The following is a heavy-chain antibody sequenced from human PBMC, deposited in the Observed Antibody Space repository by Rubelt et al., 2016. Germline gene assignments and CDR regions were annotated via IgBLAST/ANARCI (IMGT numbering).Heavy chain of an antibody. D-gene: IGHD2-15*01. V-gene: IGHV3-48*04. Sequence: SYSMNWVRQAPGKGLEWVSYISSSSSTIYYADSVKGRFTISRDNAKNSLYLQMNSLRAEDTAVYYCAKEPVVVVAADFDYWGQGTLVTVSS. J-gene: IGHJ4*02. CDR3: AKEPVVVVAADFDY. CDR2: ISSSSSTI. CDR1: SYS.